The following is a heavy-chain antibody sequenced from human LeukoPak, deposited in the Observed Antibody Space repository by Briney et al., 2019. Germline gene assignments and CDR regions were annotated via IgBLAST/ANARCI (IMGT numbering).Heavy chain of an antibody. V-gene: IGHV1-69*13. CDR2: IIPIFGTG. Sequence: SVKVSCTASGGTFANYAISWVRKAPGQGLEWMGGIIPIFGTGDSAQKFQGRLTITADESTRTTYMELSSLRSEDTAVYYCAKGHDDFRQFDYWGQGALVTVSS. D-gene: IGHD3-3*01. CDR1: GGTFANYA. J-gene: IGHJ4*02. CDR3: AKGHDDFRQFDY.